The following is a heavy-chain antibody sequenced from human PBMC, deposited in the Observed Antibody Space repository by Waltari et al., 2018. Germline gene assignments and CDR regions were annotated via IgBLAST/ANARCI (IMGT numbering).Heavy chain of an antibody. D-gene: IGHD1-20*01. CDR1: GLTSFTHA. V-gene: IGHV3-23*01. J-gene: IGHJ1*01. CDR2: ISVSEAT. CDR3: AKPFYNWDDPLHS. Sequence: EVQLLESGGGLIQPGGSLRLSCQASGLTSFTHAINWVRQAQGKGVEGVSSISVSEATYYAEYVKGRFTVSNDYSDKTIHLQMDSLRAEDTAVYFCAKPFYNWDDPLHSWGQSAPVIVSS.